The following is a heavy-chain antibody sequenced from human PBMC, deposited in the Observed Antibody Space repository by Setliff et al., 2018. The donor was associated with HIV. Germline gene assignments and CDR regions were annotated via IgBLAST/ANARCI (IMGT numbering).Heavy chain of an antibody. V-gene: IGHV2-5*02. CDR1: GFSLSTSEMG. Sequence: SGPTLVNPTQTLTLTCTFSGFSLSTSEMGVGWIRQPPGKALEWLAVIYWDDDKRYSPSLKSRLTITKDTSKNQVVLTMTKMDPVDTATYYCAHLATLTVRQRAFDVWGQGTMVTVSS. J-gene: IGHJ3*01. D-gene: IGHD4-4*01. CDR2: IYWDDDK. CDR3: AHLATLTVRQRAFDV.